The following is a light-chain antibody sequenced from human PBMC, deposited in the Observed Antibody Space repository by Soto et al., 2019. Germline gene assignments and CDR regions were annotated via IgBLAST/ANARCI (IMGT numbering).Light chain of an antibody. Sequence: EIVLTQSPATLSLSPGERATLSCRASQSVSSYLAWYQQKPGQAPRLLIYDASNRATGIPARFSGSGSGTDFTLTISSLEPEDFAVYKDPEPSNWHPGRTFGQGPKV. V-gene: IGKV3-11*01. CDR1: QSVSSY. CDR3: PEPSNWHPGRT. J-gene: IGKJ1*01. CDR2: DAS.